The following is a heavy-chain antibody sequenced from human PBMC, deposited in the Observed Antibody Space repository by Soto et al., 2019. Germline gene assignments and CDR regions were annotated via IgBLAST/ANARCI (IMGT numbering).Heavy chain of an antibody. J-gene: IGHJ5*02. CDR3: ARDRPHCSGGSCYAYPSPSWFDP. V-gene: IGHV1-18*01. CDR2: ISAYNGNT. D-gene: IGHD2-15*01. Sequence: QVQLVQSGAEVKKPGASVKVSCKASGYTFTSYGISWVRQAPGQGLEWMGWISAYNGNTNYAQKLQGRVTMTTDTSTSTAYMGLRSLRSDDTAVYYCARDRPHCSGGSCYAYPSPSWFDPWGQRTLVTVSS. CDR1: GYTFTSYG.